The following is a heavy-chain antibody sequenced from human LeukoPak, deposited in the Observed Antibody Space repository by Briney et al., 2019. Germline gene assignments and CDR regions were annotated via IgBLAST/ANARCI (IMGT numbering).Heavy chain of an antibody. J-gene: IGHJ4*02. Sequence: GGSPRLSCAASGFTFCSYSMNWVCQAPGKGHEWVSSHSSRGTYIYYADSVKGRFTISRDNAKNSLYLQMNSLRAEDTAVYYCARDVGSGDDHLDYWGQGTLVTVSS. D-gene: IGHD5-12*01. V-gene: IGHV3-21*01. CDR3: ARDVGSGDDHLDY. CDR1: GFTFCSYS. CDR2: HSSRGTYI.